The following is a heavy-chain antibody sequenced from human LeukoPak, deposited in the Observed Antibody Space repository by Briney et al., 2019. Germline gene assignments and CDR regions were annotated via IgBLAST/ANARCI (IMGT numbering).Heavy chain of an antibody. V-gene: IGHV4-39*01. CDR2: IYYSGST. Sequence: SETLSLTCFVSGASIINNNYYWAWIRQPPGKGLEWIGSIYYSGSTYYNPSLESRVTISVDTSKNQFSLKLSSVTAADTAVYYCARGRFGVVIRYYYYYMDVWGKGTTVTVSS. J-gene: IGHJ6*03. D-gene: IGHD3-3*01. CDR1: GASIINNNYY. CDR3: ARGRFGVVIRYYYYYMDV.